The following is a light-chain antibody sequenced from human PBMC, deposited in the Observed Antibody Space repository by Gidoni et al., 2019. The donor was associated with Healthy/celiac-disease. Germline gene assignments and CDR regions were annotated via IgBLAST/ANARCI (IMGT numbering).Light chain of an antibody. J-gene: IGKJ1*01. CDR1: QSISSY. Sequence: DIQKTQSPSSLSASVGDRVTITCRASQSISSYLNWYQQKPGEAHKLLIYAASSWQSGVPSRFSGSGSGTAFTLTISSLQPEDFATYYCQQSYSTPWTFGQGTKVEIK. V-gene: IGKV1-39*01. CDR3: QQSYSTPWT. CDR2: AAS.